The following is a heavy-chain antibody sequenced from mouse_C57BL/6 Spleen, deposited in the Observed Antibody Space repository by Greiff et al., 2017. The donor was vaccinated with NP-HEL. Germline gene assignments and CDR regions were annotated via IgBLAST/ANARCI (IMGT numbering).Heavy chain of an antibody. CDR1: GYSITSGYY. V-gene: IGHV3-6*01. CDR2: ISYDGSN. J-gene: IGHJ1*03. D-gene: IGHD1-2*01. CDR3: ERDRAPHYYGERGYFDV. Sequence: EVKLMESGPGLVKPSQSLSLTCSVTGYSITSGYYWNWIRQFPGNKLEWMGYISYDGSNNYNPSLKNRISITRDTSKNQFFLKLNFVTTEDTATYYCERDRAPHYYGERGYFDVWGTGTTVTVSS.